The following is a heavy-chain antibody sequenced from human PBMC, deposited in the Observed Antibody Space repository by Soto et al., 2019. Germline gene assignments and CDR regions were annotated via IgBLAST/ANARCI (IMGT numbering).Heavy chain of an antibody. V-gene: IGHV5-51*03. CDR1: GYTFATHW. Sequence: PGESLNSSCKGAGYTFATHWIAWVRQMPGKGLEWMGIIYPGDSDTRYSPSFQGQVTISADKSFSTAYLQWSSLKASDTAIYFCASLDLNGLDNWGHETPVTVSS. CDR2: IYPGDSDT. CDR3: ASLDLNGLDN. D-gene: IGHD2-8*01. J-gene: IGHJ4*01.